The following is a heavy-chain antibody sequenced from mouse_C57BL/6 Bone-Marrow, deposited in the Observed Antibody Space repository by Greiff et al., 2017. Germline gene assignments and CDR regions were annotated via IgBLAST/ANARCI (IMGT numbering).Heavy chain of an antibody. Sequence: DVKLVESGGGLVQSGRSLRLSCATSGFTFSDFYMEWVRQAPGTGLEWIAASRNKANDYTTEYSASVKGRFIVSRDTSQSILYLQMNALRAEDTAIYYCARVYYYGSSYFDVWGTGTTVTVSS. J-gene: IGHJ1*03. CDR3: ARVYYYGSSYFDV. CDR1: GFTFSDFY. D-gene: IGHD1-1*01. V-gene: IGHV7-1*01. CDR2: SRNKANDYTT.